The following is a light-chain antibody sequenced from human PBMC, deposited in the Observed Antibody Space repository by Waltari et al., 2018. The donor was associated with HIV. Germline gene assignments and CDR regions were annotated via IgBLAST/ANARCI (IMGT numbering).Light chain of an antibody. CDR1: PSVLASSNVKYE. V-gene: IGKV4-1*01. CDR3: QQYHTTPQT. CDR2: WAF. Sequence: DIVMTQSPDSLAVSLGEKATINCKSSPSVLASSNVKYELAWYQQKPGLPPKLLIYWAFERQGGVPDRFSGSGSGTEFTLTISRLQPEDVAVYYCQQYHTTPQTFGQGTKVEI. J-gene: IGKJ1*01.